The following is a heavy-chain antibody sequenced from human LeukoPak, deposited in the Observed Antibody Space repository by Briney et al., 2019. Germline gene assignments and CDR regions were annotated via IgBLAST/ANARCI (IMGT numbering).Heavy chain of an antibody. J-gene: IGHJ4*02. CDR1: GYSFTSYW. Sequence: GESLKISCKGSGYSFTSYWIGWVRQMPGKGLEWMGIIYPGDSDTRYSPSFQGQVTISADKSISTAYLQWSSLKASDTAMYYCARREYYYDSSGYYEYHFDYWGQGTLVTVSS. CDR2: IYPGDSDT. V-gene: IGHV5-51*01. D-gene: IGHD3-22*01. CDR3: ARREYYYDSSGYYEYHFDY.